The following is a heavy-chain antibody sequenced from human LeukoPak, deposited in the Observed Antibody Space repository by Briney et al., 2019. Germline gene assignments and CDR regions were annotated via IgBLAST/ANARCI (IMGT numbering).Heavy chain of an antibody. CDR2: TNHSGST. CDR1: GGSISSSSYY. V-gene: IGHV4-39*07. J-gene: IGHJ2*01. D-gene: IGHD5-18*01. CDR3: ARFRVDTYWYFDL. Sequence: PSETLSLTCTVSGGSISSSSYYWDWIRQPPGKGLEWIGETNHSGSTNYNPSLKSRVTISVDTSKNQFSLKLSSVTAADTAVYYCARFRVDTYWYFDLWGRGTLVTVSS.